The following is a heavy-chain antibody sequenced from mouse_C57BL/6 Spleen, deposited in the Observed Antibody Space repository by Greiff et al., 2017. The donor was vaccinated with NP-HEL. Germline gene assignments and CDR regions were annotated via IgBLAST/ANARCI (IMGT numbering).Heavy chain of an antibody. J-gene: IGHJ2*01. V-gene: IGHV2-2*01. CDR3: ASLTGTGYFDY. D-gene: IGHD4-1*01. CDR2: IWSGGST. Sequence: QVQLQQLGPGLVQPSQSLSITCTVSGFSLTSYGVHWVRQSPGKGLEWLGVIWSGGSTDYNAAFISRLSISKDNSKSQVFFKMNSLQADDTAIYYCASLTGTGYFDYWGQGTTLTVSS. CDR1: GFSLTSYG.